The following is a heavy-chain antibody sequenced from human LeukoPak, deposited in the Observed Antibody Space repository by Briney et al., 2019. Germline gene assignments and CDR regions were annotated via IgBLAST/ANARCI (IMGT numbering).Heavy chain of an antibody. V-gene: IGHV3-21*01. CDR3: ARPAYGGAFGI. Sequence: PGGSLRLSCAASGFTFSSYSMNWVRQAPGKGLEWVSSISSSSSYIYYADPVKGRFAISRDNAKNSLYLQMNSLRSEDTAVYYCARPAYGGAFGIWGQGTVVTVSS. J-gene: IGHJ3*02. CDR2: ISSSSSYI. D-gene: IGHD3-10*01. CDR1: GFTFSSYS.